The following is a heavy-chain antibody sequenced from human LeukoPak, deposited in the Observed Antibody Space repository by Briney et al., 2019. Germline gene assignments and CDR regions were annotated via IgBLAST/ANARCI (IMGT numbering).Heavy chain of an antibody. J-gene: IGHJ4*02. Sequence: SGTLSLTCAVSGGSISSSNWWSWVRQPPGKGLEWIGEIYHTGKTNYNSSLESRVTISLDKSKNQFSLKVSSVTAADTAVYYCARELYGATIFDFWGQGTLVTVSS. CDR3: ARELYGATIFDF. V-gene: IGHV4-4*02. CDR2: IYHTGKT. D-gene: IGHD5-12*01. CDR1: GGSISSSNW.